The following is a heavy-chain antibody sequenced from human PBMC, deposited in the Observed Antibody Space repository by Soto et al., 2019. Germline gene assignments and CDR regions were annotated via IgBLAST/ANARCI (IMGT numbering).Heavy chain of an antibody. V-gene: IGHV3-74*01. D-gene: IGHD5-18*01. CDR2: INGDGSST. CDR1: GFSFSGYW. Sequence: VQLVESGGGLVQPGGSLRLSCATSGFSFSGYWIHWVRQAPGKGLVWVSHINGDGSSTNYADSVKGRFTISRDYAKSTLYLQMNSLRVEDTAVYYCARGGAYIYGPQYDWGQGTLVTVSS. CDR3: ARGGAYIYGPQYD. J-gene: IGHJ4*02.